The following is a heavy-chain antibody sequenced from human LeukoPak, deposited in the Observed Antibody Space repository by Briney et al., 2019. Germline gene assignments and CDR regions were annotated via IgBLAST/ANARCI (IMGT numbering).Heavy chain of an antibody. CDR3: ARKTYYYDSSGYYYLDY. V-gene: IGHV4-4*02. CDR2: IYHSGST. Sequence: SGTLSLTCAVSGGSISSSNWWSWVRQPPGKGLEWIGEIYHSGSTNYNPSLKSRVTISVDTSKNQFSLKLSSVTAADTAVYYCARKTYYYDSSGYYYLDYWGQGTLVTVSS. CDR1: GGSISSSNW. D-gene: IGHD3-22*01. J-gene: IGHJ4*02.